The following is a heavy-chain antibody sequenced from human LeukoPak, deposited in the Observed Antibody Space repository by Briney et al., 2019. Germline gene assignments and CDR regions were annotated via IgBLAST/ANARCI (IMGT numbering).Heavy chain of an antibody. CDR2: ISHTGTI. CDR3: ARHVHVSMIVVILSDYFDF. Sequence: GSLRLSCAASGFTFSSYAMSWVRQAPGKGLEWIGEISHTGTINYNPSLNSRVTISADTSKNQFTLSLSSVTAADTAVYYCARHVHVSMIVVILSDYFDFWGRGTLVSVSP. D-gene: IGHD3-22*01. J-gene: IGHJ4*02. V-gene: IGHV4-34*01. CDR1: GFTFSSYA.